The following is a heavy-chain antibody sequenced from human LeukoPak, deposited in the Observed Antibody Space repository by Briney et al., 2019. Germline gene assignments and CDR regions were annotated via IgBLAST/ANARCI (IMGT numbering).Heavy chain of an antibody. D-gene: IGHD2-15*01. CDR1: GFTFSSYW. CDR2: INSDGSST. V-gene: IGHV3-74*01. J-gene: IGHJ3*02. CDR3: AKVGCSGGSCYQYDAFDI. Sequence: GGSLRLSCAASGFTFSSYWMHWVRQAPGKGLVWVSRINSDGSSTSYADFVKGRFTISRDNAKNTLYLQMNSLRAEDAAVYYCAKVGCSGGSCYQYDAFDIWGQGTMVTVSS.